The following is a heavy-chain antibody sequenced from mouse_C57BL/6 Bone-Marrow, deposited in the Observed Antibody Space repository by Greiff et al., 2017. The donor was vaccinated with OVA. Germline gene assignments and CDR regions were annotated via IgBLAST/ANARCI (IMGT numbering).Heavy chain of an antibody. CDR1: GYTFTSCW. CDR2: IDPSDSYT. J-gene: IGHJ2*01. CDR3: ASRYGSSYDY. D-gene: IGHD1-1*01. V-gene: IGHV1-69*01. Sequence: VQLQQPGAELVMPGASVKLSCKASGYTFTSCWMHWVKQRPGQGLEWIGEIDPSDSYTNYNQKFKGKSTLTVDKSSSTAYMQLSSLTSEDSAVYYCASRYGSSYDYWGQGTTLTVSS.